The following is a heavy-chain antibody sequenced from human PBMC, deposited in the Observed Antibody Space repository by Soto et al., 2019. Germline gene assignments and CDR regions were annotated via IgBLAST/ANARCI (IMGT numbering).Heavy chain of an antibody. Sequence: PGESLKISCKGSGYSFTSYWISWVRQMPGKGLEWMGRIDPSDSYTNYSPSFQGHVTISADKSISTAYLQWSSLKASDTAMYYCTRHCEYSGYDLGCFDYWGQGTLVTVSS. CDR1: GYSFTSYW. CDR2: IDPSDSYT. J-gene: IGHJ4*02. D-gene: IGHD5-12*01. CDR3: TRHCEYSGYDLGCFDY. V-gene: IGHV5-10-1*01.